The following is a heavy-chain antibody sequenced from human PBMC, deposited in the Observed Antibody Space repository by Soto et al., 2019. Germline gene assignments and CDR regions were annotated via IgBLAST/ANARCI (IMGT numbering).Heavy chain of an antibody. V-gene: IGHV4-30-2*01. D-gene: IGHD4-4*01. Sequence: SGTLSLTCAVSGGSIGSGGYSWSWIRQPPRKGLEWIGYIYHSGSTYYNPSLKSRVTISVDRSKNQFSLKPSSVAAADTAVYYCARGMTTVTTLDYWGQGTLVTVS. J-gene: IGHJ4*02. CDR3: ARGMTTVTTLDY. CDR2: IYHSGST. CDR1: GGSIGSGGYS.